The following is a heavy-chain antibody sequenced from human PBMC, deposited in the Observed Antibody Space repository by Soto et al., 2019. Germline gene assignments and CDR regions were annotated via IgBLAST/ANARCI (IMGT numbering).Heavy chain of an antibody. V-gene: IGHV3-53*02. CDR1: GFIVSNNY. D-gene: IGHD3-16*01. CDR2: IYSCGAT. J-gene: IGHJ5*02. Sequence: EVQLVETGGGLIQPGGSLRLSCEVSGFIVSNNYITWIRQAPGKGLEWVSIIYSCGATYYADSVKGRFTISRDNSKNTVYLQMNNLRAEDTAVYYCARGTGGSRRFDPWGQGTLVTVSS. CDR3: ARGTGGSRRFDP.